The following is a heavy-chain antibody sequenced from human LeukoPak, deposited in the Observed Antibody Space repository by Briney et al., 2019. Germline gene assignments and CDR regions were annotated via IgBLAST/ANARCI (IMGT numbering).Heavy chain of an antibody. J-gene: IGHJ4*02. Sequence: GGSLRLSCAASGFTFSSYSMNWVRQAPGKGLEWVSSISSSSSYIYYADSVKGRFTISRDNAKNSLYLQMTILRAEYTAVYYCARGLAAAVLAFDYWGQGTLVTVSS. CDR3: ARGLAAAVLAFDY. D-gene: IGHD6-13*01. CDR1: GFTFSSYS. V-gene: IGHV3-21*01. CDR2: ISSSSSYI.